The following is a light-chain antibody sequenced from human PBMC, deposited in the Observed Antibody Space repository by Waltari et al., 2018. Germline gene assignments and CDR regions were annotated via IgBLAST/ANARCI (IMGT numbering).Light chain of an antibody. CDR3: SSYTSGASVDV. J-gene: IGLJ1*01. V-gene: IGLV2-14*01. CDR2: DVD. Sequence: QSALTQPASVSGSPGQPITITYTGTTGDIGSYNYVSWYQQYPGEAPKLIVYDVDNRPSGISVRFSGSKSGNTASLTISGLQTEDEADYYCSSYTSGASVDVFGTGTRVTVL. CDR1: TGDIGSYNY.